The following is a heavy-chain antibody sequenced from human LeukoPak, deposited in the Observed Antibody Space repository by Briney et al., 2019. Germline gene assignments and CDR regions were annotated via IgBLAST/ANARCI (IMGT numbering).Heavy chain of an antibody. CDR3: AKDTHSGYYNP. CDR2: IRFDGSNK. Sequence: GGSLRLSCAASGFTFSTYGMRWVRQAPGKGLEWVAFIRFDGSNKYYADSVKGRFTISRDNSKSTLYLQMNSLRPEDTAVYYCAKDTHSGYYNPWGQGTLVTVSS. V-gene: IGHV3-30*02. J-gene: IGHJ5*02. CDR1: GFTFSTYG. D-gene: IGHD5-12*01.